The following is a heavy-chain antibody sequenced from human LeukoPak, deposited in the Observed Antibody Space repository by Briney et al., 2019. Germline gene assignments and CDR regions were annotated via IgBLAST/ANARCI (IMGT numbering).Heavy chain of an antibody. CDR1: GYSFSKFD. J-gene: IGHJ6*03. D-gene: IGHD3-10*01. CDR2: LDPHSGDT. V-gene: IGHV1-8*01. Sequence: ASLKVSCKASGYSFSKFDIHWVRQAAGQGPEWMGRLDPHSGDTDYVQKFQGRVIMTKNTSINTAYLDLISLTSEDTAFYSCARARRGYSMDFWGRGTTVTVSS. CDR3: ARARRGYSMDF.